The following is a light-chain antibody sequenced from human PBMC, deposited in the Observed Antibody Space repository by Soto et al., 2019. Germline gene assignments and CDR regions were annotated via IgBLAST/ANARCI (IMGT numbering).Light chain of an antibody. CDR1: QSVYTY. V-gene: IGKV3-11*01. CDR3: QQRSTWPLT. CDR2: DAS. Sequence: EIVLTQSPATLSLSPGERATLSCRASQSVYTYLAWYQQKPGQTPRLFIYDASNRATGIPAWFSGSGSGTDFTLTISSLEPEDFAVYYCQQRSTWPLTFGGGTKVEIK. J-gene: IGKJ4*01.